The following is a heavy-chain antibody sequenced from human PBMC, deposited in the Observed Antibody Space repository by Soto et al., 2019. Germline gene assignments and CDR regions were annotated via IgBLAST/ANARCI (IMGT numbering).Heavy chain of an antibody. D-gene: IGHD2-15*01. CDR2: IYYSGST. CDR1: GGSISRYY. V-gene: IGHV4-59*01. CDR3: ARIRCSGGSCYSYYYYGMDV. J-gene: IGHJ6*02. Sequence: KPSETLALTFTVSGGSISRYYWSWIRQPPGKGLEWIGYIYYSGSTNYNPSLKSRVTISVDTSKNQFSLKLSSVTAADTAVYYCARIRCSGGSCYSYYYYGMDVWGQGTTVTVSS.